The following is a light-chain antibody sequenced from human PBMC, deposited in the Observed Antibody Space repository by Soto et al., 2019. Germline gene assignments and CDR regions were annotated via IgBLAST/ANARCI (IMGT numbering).Light chain of an antibody. V-gene: IGKV1-39*01. J-gene: IGKJ1*01. Sequence: DIQMTQSPSSLSASVGDRVTITCRASQSITSYLNWYQQKPGKAPKLLIYAVSNLQSGVPSRFSGSGSGTDFTLTISSLQPEDFATYYCQQTYNTPRTFGQGTKVEIK. CDR1: QSITSY. CDR2: AVS. CDR3: QQTYNTPRT.